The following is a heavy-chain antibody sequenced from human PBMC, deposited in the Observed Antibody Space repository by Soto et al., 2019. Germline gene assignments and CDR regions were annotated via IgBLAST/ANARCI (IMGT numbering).Heavy chain of an antibody. CDR3: ARGDILTQLVQHYGMDF. Sequence: GGSLRLSCAASGFTFSVYWMHWVRQAPGKGLVWVSRMKTDASSATYADSVKGRFTISRDNTKNTLYLQMDSLRPEDTAVYFCARGDILTQLVQHYGMDFRGQAT. CDR1: GFTFSVYW. J-gene: IGHJ6*02. D-gene: IGHD3-9*01. V-gene: IGHV3-74*01. CDR2: MKTDASSA.